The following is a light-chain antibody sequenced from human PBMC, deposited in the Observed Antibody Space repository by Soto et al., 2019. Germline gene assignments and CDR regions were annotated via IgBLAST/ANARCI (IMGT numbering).Light chain of an antibody. Sequence: QSVLTQPPSASGTPGQTIAISCSGGSSNIGSHTVNWYQQLPGTAPRLLIYSNTQRPSGVPDRFSGSKSGTSASLAISGLQSEYEGDYYCAAWDDSLYGVVFGGRTKVTVL. CDR3: AAWDDSLYGVV. V-gene: IGLV1-44*01. CDR1: SSNIGSHT. CDR2: SNT. J-gene: IGLJ2*01.